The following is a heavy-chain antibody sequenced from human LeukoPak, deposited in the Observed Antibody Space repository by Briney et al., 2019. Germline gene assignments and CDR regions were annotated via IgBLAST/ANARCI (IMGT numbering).Heavy chain of an antibody. CDR2: ISIDGGRT. CDR3: ARKGIGSSRYQNMDV. J-gene: IGHJ6*03. Sequence: GRSLRLSCAASGFTFSSYAMSWFRQAPGKGPEGVSTISIDGGRTYYADSVKGRFTVSRDTSKNTLYLQMNSLRAEDTAVYYCARKGIGSSRYQNMDVWGKGTTVTVSS. CDR1: GFTFSSYA. V-gene: IGHV3-23*01. D-gene: IGHD6-25*01.